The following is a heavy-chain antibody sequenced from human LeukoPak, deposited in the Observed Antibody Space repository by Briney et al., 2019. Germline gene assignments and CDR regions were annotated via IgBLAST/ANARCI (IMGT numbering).Heavy chain of an antibody. J-gene: IGHJ4*02. CDR1: GFTFSSYA. D-gene: IGHD6-19*01. CDR3: AKGYSSGWDVRGYFDY. V-gene: IGHV3-23*01. Sequence: GGSLRLSCAASGFTFSSYAMSWVRQAPGKGLEWVSAISGSGGSTYYADSVKGRFTISRDNSKNTLYLQMNSLRAEDTAVYYCAKGYSSGWDVRGYFDYWGQGTLVTVSS. CDR2: ISGSGGST.